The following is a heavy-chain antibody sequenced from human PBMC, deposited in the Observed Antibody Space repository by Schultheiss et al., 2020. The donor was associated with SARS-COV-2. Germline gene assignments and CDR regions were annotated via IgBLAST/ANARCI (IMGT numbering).Heavy chain of an antibody. D-gene: IGHD6-13*01. CDR1: GGSISSGGYY. CDR3: ARARYSSSWYRNYYYGMDV. J-gene: IGHJ6*02. Sequence: SETLSLTCTVSGGSISSGGYYWSWIRQHPGKGLEWIGYIYYSGSTYYNPSLKSRVTISVDTSKNQFSLKLSSVTAADTAVYYCARARYSSSWYRNYYYGMDVWGQGTTVTVSS. V-gene: IGHV4-31*03. CDR2: IYYSGST.